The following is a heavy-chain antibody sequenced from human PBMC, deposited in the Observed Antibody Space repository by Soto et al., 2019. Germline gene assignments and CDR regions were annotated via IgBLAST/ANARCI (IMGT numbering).Heavy chain of an antibody. V-gene: IGHV3-23*01. CDR1: GFTFSGYT. Sequence: EVQLLDSGGGFVQPGGSLRLSCAASGFTFSGYTMNWVRQAPGKGLEWVSGISGSGGSTYNADSVKGRFTISRDNSKNTLYLQMNGLRAEETAVDYCAKVSKAMRTFDYWGQGTLVAVSS. CDR3: AKVSKAMRTFDY. J-gene: IGHJ4*02. D-gene: IGHD2-2*01. CDR2: ISGSGGST.